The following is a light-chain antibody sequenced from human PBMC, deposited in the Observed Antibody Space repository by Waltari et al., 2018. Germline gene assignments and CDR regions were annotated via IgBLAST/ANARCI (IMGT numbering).Light chain of an antibody. CDR2: NVN. V-gene: IGLV2-23*02. CDR1: RSDVGSYNL. CDR3: CSHSDGRRRL. Sequence: QSALTQPASVSGSPGQSITISCTGTRSDVGSYNLVSWYQHHPGQAPKLMIYNVNKRPSGVSPSFSGSKSGSTASLTSSGRQTEDEADYYCCSHSDGRRRLLGGGTKLTVL. J-gene: IGLJ3*02.